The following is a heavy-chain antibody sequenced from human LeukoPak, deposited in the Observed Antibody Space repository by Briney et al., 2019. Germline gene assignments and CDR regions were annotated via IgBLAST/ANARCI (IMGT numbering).Heavy chain of an antibody. D-gene: IGHD4-17*01. CDR2: VNHSGYT. J-gene: IGHJ4*02. CDR1: GVSFSTYY. Sequence: SETLSLTCDVSGVSFSTYYWSWIRQSPEKGLEWIGEVNHSGYTNYNPSLKGRVTISVDTSKNRFSLKLSSVTAADTAVYYCARQLYGSDYWGQGTLVTVSS. CDR3: ARQLYGSDY. V-gene: IGHV4-34*01.